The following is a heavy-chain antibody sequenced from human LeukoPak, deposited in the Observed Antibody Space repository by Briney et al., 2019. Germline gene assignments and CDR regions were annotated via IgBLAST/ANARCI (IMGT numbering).Heavy chain of an antibody. Sequence: GASVKVSRTVSGYTLTELSMHWVRQAPGKGLEWMGGFDPEDGETIYAQKFQGRVTMTEDTSTDTAYMELSSLRSEDTAVYYCATVRLFHCSGGSCYDYWGQGTLVTVSS. CDR2: FDPEDGET. CDR1: GYTLTELS. V-gene: IGHV1-24*01. CDR3: ATVRLFHCSGGSCYDY. D-gene: IGHD2-15*01. J-gene: IGHJ4*02.